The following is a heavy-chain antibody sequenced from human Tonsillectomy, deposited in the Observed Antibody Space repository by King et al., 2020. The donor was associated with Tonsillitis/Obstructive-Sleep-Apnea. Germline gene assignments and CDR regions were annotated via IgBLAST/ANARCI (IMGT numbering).Heavy chain of an antibody. Sequence: VQLVESGGGLVKPGGSLRLSCAASGFTFSDYYMSWIRQAPGKGLEWVSYISSSSSYTNYADSVKGRFTISRDNAKNSLYLQMNSLRAEDTAVYYCARDRRAPTVTTLPSLGAYYMDVWGKGTTVTVSS. J-gene: IGHJ6*03. CDR1: GFTFSDYY. D-gene: IGHD4-17*01. CDR3: ARDRRAPTVTTLPSLGAYYMDV. V-gene: IGHV3-11*05. CDR2: ISSSSSYT.